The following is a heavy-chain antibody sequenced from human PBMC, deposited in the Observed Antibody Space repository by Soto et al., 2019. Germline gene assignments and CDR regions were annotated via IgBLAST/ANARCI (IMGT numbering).Heavy chain of an antibody. CDR3: ARSQGGSSSLDIYYYYYYGMDV. CDR2: IIPIFGTA. J-gene: IGHJ6*02. D-gene: IGHD2-15*01. V-gene: IGHV1-69*01. CDR1: GGTFSSDA. Sequence: QVQLVQSGAEVKKPGSSVKVSCKGPGGTFSSDAISWVRQAPGQGLEWMGGIIPIFGTAKYAQKFQGRVTITADESTSTGYMELSSLRSEDTAVYYCARSQGGSSSLDIYYYYYYGMDVWGQGTTVTVSS.